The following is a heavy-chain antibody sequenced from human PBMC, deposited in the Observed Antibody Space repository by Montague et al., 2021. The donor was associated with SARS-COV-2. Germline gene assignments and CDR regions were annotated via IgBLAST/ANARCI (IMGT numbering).Heavy chain of an antibody. D-gene: IGHD3-3*01. Sequence: SETLSLTCAVYGGSFTNYYWSWIRQFPGKELEWIGTVSNTGSTNKNPSLMSRVTISRDTSSGQVSMRLRSVTAADTAFYFCARIERGFWRDLVVFDVWGPGTLVTVSS. CDR3: ARIERGFWRDLVVFDV. V-gene: IGHV4-34*11. CDR2: VSNTGST. J-gene: IGHJ3*01. CDR1: GGSFTNYY.